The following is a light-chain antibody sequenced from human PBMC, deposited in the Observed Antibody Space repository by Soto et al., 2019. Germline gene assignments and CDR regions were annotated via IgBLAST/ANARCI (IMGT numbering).Light chain of an antibody. J-gene: IGLJ1*01. CDR2: NVS. CDR1: SSDVGGHNS. V-gene: IGLV2-14*01. Sequence: QSVLTQPASVSGSPGQSITISCTGTSSDVGGHNSVSWYQQHPGKAPKLMIYNVSNRPSGVSNRFSGSKSGNTASLTISGLLAEYEADSYCTSYSSSNTYVFVARSMV. CDR3: TSYSSSNTYV.